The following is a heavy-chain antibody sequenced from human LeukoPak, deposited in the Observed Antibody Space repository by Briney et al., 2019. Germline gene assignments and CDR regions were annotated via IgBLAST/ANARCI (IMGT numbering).Heavy chain of an antibody. CDR3: ARDLGSSWYGIFDY. CDR2: ISWDGGST. CDR1: GFTFDDYT. J-gene: IGHJ4*02. V-gene: IGHV3-43*01. Sequence: GGSLRLSCAASGFTFDDYTMHWVRQAPGKGLEWVSLISWDGGSTYYADSVKGRFTISRDNSKNTLYLQMNSLRAEDTAVYYCARDLGSSWYGIFDYWGQGTLVTVSS. D-gene: IGHD6-13*01.